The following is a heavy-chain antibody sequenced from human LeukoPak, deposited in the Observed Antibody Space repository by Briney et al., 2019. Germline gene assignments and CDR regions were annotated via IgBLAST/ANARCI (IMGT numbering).Heavy chain of an antibody. D-gene: IGHD1-1*01. CDR3: ASWDWNPNYYFDY. J-gene: IGHJ4*02. CDR1: GYTSTGYY. Sequence: ASVKVSCKTSGYTSTGYYMHWVRQAPGQGLEWMGRINPNSGGTNYAQKFQGRVTMTRDTSITTAYMELSSLRSDDTAVYYCASWDWNPNYYFDYWGQGTLVTVSS. CDR2: INPNSGGT. V-gene: IGHV1-2*06.